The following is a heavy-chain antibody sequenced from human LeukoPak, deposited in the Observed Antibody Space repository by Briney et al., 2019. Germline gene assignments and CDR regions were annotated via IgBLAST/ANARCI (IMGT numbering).Heavy chain of an antibody. J-gene: IGHJ4*02. Sequence: PSETLSLTCTVSGYSISSGYYWGWIRQPPGKGLEWIGSIYHSGSTYYNPSLKSRVTISVDTSKNQFSLKLSSVTAADTAVYYCARLTARPFDYWGQGTLVTVSS. CDR2: IYHSGST. CDR3: ARLTARPFDY. V-gene: IGHV4-38-2*02. D-gene: IGHD6-6*01. CDR1: GYSISSGYY.